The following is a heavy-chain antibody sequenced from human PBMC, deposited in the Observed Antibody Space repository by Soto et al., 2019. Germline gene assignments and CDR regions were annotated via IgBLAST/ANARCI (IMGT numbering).Heavy chain of an antibody. D-gene: IGHD2-2*01. CDR2: INHSGST. CDR1: GGSFSGYY. CDR3: ARSRLRANCSSTSCSRPYYYYYGMDV. V-gene: IGHV4-34*01. Sequence: SETLSLTCAVYGGSFSGYYWSWTRQPPGKGLEWIGEINHSGSTNYNPSLKSRVTISVDTSKNQFPLKLSSVTAADTAVYYCARSRLRANCSSTSCSRPYYYYYGMDVWGQGTTVTVS. J-gene: IGHJ6*02.